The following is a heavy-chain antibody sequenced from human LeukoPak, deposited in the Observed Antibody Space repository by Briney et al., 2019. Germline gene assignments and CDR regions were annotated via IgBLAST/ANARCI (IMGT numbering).Heavy chain of an antibody. V-gene: IGHV4-59*01. CDR3: VRGFTLFDP. CDR2: MYYSGST. D-gene: IGHD2/OR15-2a*01. Sequence: PSETLSLTCTVSGGSISSYYWSWIRQPPGKGLEWIGYMYYSGSTNYNPSLKSRVTISVDTSKNQFSLNLSSVTAADTALYYCVRGFTLFDPWGQGTLVTVSS. CDR1: GGSISSYY. J-gene: IGHJ5*02.